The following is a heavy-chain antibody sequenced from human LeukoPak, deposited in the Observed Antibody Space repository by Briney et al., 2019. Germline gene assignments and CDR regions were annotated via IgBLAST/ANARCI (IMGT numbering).Heavy chain of an antibody. Sequence: GGSLRLSCSASGFSVSADEMNWIRQAPGQGLEWVSHFSSGGNVQYYADSVRGRFTMARDNAKNSLYLQMNSLRAEDTAVYYCARDIVHGPFVISLDSWGPVALVTVSS. CDR3: ARDIVHGPFVISLDS. CDR2: FSSGGNVQ. D-gene: IGHD2-21*01. V-gene: IGHV3-48*03. CDR1: GFSVSADE. J-gene: IGHJ4*02.